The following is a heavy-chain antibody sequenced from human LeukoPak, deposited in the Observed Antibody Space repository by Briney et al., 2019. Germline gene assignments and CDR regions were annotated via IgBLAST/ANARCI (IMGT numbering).Heavy chain of an antibody. Sequence: SGPTLVNPTQTLTLTCTFSGFSLSTSGVGVGWIRQPPGKALEWLALIYWDDDKRYSPSLKSRLTITKDTSKNQVVLTMTNMDPVDTATYYCAHRVALISTRANAFDYWGQGTLVTVSS. J-gene: IGHJ4*02. CDR3: AHRVALISTRANAFDY. V-gene: IGHV2-5*02. CDR2: IYWDDDK. CDR1: GFSLSTSGVG. D-gene: IGHD5-12*01.